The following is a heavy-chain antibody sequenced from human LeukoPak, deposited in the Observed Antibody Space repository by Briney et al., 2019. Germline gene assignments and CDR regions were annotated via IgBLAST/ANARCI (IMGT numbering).Heavy chain of an antibody. V-gene: IGHV3-48*03. CDR3: ARVRYSYGYDAFDI. Sequence: GGSLRLSCAASGFTFSSYEMNWVRQAPGKGLEWVSYISSSGSTIYYADSVKGRFTISRDNAKNTLYLQMNSLRAEDTAVYYCARVRYSYGYDAFDIWGQGTMVTVSS. CDR2: ISSSGSTI. J-gene: IGHJ3*02. CDR1: GFTFSSYE. D-gene: IGHD5-18*01.